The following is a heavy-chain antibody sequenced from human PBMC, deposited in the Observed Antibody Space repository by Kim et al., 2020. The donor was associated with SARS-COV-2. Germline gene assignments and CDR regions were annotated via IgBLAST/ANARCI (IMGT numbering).Heavy chain of an antibody. D-gene: IGHD1-20*01. V-gene: IGHV3-7*03. J-gene: IGHJ4*01. CDR1: GFTLSGYW. CDR3: ARDWTEDNCASTTLDY. CDR2: IKQDSIDK. Sequence: GGSLRLSCAASGFTLSGYWMSWVRRAPGKGLEGGANIKQDSIDKHYVDSVKGRFTISRDNAKNSLYLQMNSLRADDTAVYNCARDWTEDNCASTTLDY.